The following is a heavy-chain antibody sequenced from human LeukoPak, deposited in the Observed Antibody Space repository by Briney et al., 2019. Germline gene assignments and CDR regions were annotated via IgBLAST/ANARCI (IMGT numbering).Heavy chain of an antibody. CDR3: ARILRSTFCDY. V-gene: IGHV4-34*01. Sequence: SETLSLTCAVYGGSFSGYYWSWIRQPPGKGLEWIGEINHSGSTNYNPSLKSRVTISVDTSKNQFSLKLSSVTAADTAVYYCARILRSTFCDYWGQGTLVTVSS. J-gene: IGHJ4*02. CDR2: INHSGST. CDR1: GGSFSGYY. D-gene: IGHD2/OR15-2a*01.